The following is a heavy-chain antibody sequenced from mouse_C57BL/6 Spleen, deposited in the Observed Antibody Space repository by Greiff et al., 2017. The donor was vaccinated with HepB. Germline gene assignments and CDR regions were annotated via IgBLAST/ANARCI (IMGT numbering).Heavy chain of an antibody. Sequence: EVQLQQSGAELVRPGASVKLSCTASGFNIKDDYMHWVKQRPEQGLEWIGWIDPENGDTEYASKFQGKATITADTSSNTAYLQLSSLTSEDTAVYYCTIYYGSRLRGYYAMDYWGQGTSVTVSS. CDR1: GFNIKDDY. J-gene: IGHJ4*01. V-gene: IGHV14-4*01. CDR3: TIYYGSRLRGYYAMDY. CDR2: IDPENGDT. D-gene: IGHD1-1*01.